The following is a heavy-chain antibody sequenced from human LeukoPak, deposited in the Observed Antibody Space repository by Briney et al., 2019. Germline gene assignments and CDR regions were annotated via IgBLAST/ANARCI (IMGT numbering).Heavy chain of an antibody. D-gene: IGHD6-6*01. CDR2: MNPNSGNT. J-gene: IGHJ4*02. Sequence: EASVKVSCKASGYTFTGYDINWVRQATGQGLEWMGWMNPNSGNTGYAQKFQGRVTITRNTSISTAYMELSSLRSEDTAVYYCARGHHSSSSVSDYWGQGTLVTVSS. CDR1: GYTFTGYD. CDR3: ARGHHSSSSVSDY. V-gene: IGHV1-8*03.